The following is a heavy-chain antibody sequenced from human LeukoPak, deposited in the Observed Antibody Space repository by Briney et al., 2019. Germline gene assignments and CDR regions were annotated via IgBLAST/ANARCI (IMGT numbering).Heavy chain of an antibody. CDR1: GFTFSSYE. CDR3: AREAYYGSGSYYYFDY. Sequence: GGSLRLSCAASGFTFSSYEMNWVRQAPGKGLEWVSYISSSGSTIYYADSVKGRFIISRDNAKNSLYLQMNSLRAEDTAVYYCAREAYYGSGSYYYFDYWGQGTLVTVSS. D-gene: IGHD3-10*01. CDR2: ISSSGSTI. V-gene: IGHV3-48*03. J-gene: IGHJ4*02.